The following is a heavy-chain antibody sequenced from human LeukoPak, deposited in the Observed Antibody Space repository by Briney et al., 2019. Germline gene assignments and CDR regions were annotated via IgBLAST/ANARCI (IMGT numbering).Heavy chain of an antibody. Sequence: SCKASGYTFTGYYMHWVRQAPGKGLEWVAVIWYDGSNKYYADSVKGRFTISRDNSKNTLYLQMNSLRAEDTAVYYCPRDFSLRSGYFDYWGQGTLVTVSS. J-gene: IGHJ4*02. CDR3: PRDFSLRSGYFDY. CDR1: GYTFTGYY. CDR2: IWYDGSNK. D-gene: IGHD3-3*01. V-gene: IGHV3-33*01.